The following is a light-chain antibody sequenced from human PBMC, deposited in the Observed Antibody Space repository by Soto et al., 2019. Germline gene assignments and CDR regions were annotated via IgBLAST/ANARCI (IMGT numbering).Light chain of an antibody. CDR3: QQYGSSRLT. V-gene: IGKV3-20*01. Sequence: EIVLTQSPGTLSLSPGERATLSCRASQSVSSSFLTWYQQKPGQAPRLLIYGVSSRATGIPDRFSGSGSGTDFTLTISRLEPEDFAVYYCQQYGSSRLTFGGGTKVDIK. J-gene: IGKJ4*01. CDR1: QSVSSSF. CDR2: GVS.